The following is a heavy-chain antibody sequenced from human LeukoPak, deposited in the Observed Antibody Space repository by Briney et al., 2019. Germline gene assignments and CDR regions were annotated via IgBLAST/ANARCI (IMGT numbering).Heavy chain of an antibody. CDR2: INNDGSRT. J-gene: IGHJ5*02. CDR3: ARVLTGSWDWFDP. CDR1: KFSFSAYW. D-gene: IGHD2-8*02. Sequence: GGSLRLSCAASKFSFSAYWMHWVRQAPGKGLVWVSRINNDGSRTNYADSVKGRFTISRDNAKNTLYLQMNSLRAEDTAVYYCARVLTGSWDWFDPWGQGTLVTVSS. V-gene: IGHV3-74*01.